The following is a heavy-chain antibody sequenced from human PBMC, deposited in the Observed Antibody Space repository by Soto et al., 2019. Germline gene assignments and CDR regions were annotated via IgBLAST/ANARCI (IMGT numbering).Heavy chain of an antibody. V-gene: IGHV3-64*01. J-gene: IGHJ6*03. CDR3: ARSASITIFGVAQYYYYYMDV. CDR1: GFTFSSYA. D-gene: IGHD3-3*01. CDR2: ISSNGGST. Sequence: EVQLVESGGGLVQPGGSLRLSCAASGFTFSSYAMHWVRQAPGKGLEYVSAISSNGGSTYYANSVKGRFTISRDNSKNTLYLQMGSLRAEDIAVYYCARSASITIFGVAQYYYYYMDVWGKGTTVTVSS.